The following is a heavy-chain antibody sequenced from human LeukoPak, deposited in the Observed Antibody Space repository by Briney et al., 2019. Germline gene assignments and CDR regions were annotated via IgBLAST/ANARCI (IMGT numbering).Heavy chain of an antibody. CDR2: TIPIFGTA. J-gene: IGHJ6*02. Sequence: SVKVSCKASGGTFISYAICWVRQAPGQGLEWMGGTIPIFGTANYAQKFQGRVTITADESTSTAYMELSSLRSEDTAVYYCATRRYYYDSSGYLYYYYYGMDVWGQGTTVTVSS. V-gene: IGHV1-69*13. D-gene: IGHD3-22*01. CDR3: ATRRYYYDSSGYLYYYYYGMDV. CDR1: GGTFISYA.